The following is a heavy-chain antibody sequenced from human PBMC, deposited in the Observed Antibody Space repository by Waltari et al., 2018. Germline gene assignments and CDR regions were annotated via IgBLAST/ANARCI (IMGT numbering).Heavy chain of an antibody. J-gene: IGHJ4*02. CDR2: IYYSGST. CDR1: GGSISSYY. Sequence: QVQLQESGSGLVKPSETLSLTCTVSGGSISSYYWSWIRQPPGKGLEWIGYIYYSGSTNYNPSLKSRVTISVDTSKNQFSLKLSSVTAADTAVYYCARAAAGSLDYWGQGTLVTVSS. D-gene: IGHD6-13*01. CDR3: ARAAAGSLDY. V-gene: IGHV4-59*01.